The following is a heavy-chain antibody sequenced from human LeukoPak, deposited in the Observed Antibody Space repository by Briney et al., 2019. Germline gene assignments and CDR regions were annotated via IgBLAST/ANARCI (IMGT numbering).Heavy chain of an antibody. J-gene: IGHJ4*02. CDR2: IIPIFGTA. CDR1: GGTFSSYA. D-gene: IGHD6-19*01. Sequence: ASVKVSCKASGGTFSSYAISWVRQAPGQGLEWMGGIIPIFGTANYAQKFQGRVTITADESTRTAYMELSSLRSEDTAVYYCARDRGYSSGWLSQNYFDYWGQGTLVTVSS. CDR3: ARDRGYSSGWLSQNYFDY. V-gene: IGHV1-69*13.